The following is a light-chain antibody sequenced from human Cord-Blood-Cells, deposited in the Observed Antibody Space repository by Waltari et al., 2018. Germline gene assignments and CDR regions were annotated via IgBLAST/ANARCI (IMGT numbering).Light chain of an antibody. CDR3: QAWDSSVV. CDR1: TLGDEY. CDR2: QDS. V-gene: IGLV3-1*01. Sequence: SYELTQPPSVSVSPGQTASITCSGDTLGDEYAFWHQQRPGQSPVLVLYQDSKRPSGIPVRFSGSNSANTATLTIRGTQAMDEADYCCQAWDSSVVFGGGTKLTVL. J-gene: IGLJ2*01.